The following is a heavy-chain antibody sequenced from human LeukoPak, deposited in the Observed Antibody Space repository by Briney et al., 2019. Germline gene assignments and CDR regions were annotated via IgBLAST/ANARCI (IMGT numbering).Heavy chain of an antibody. Sequence: GGSLSLSCAASGFTVSSNYMSWVRQAPGKGLEWVSIIYSGASTYYADSVKGRFTISRHVSKNTLYLQMNSLRAEDTAVYYCARGYCTNAVCPIDYWGQGTLVTVSS. CDR3: ARGYCTNAVCPIDY. J-gene: IGHJ4*02. CDR1: GFTVSSNY. D-gene: IGHD2-8*01. V-gene: IGHV3-53*04. CDR2: IYSGAST.